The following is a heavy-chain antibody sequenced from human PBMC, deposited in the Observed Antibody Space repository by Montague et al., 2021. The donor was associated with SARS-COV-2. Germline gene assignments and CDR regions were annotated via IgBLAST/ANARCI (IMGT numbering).Heavy chain of an antibody. CDR1: GFTFSSYA. D-gene: IGHD7-27*01. V-gene: IGHV3-23*03. CDR2: IYSGGSNT. CDR3: ARDFVVPWGH. Sequence: SLRLSCAASGFTFSSYAMSWVRQAPGKGLEWVSLIYSGGSNTYYADSVKGRFTISRDNSKNTLYLQMNSLRAEDTAVYYCARDFVVPWGHWGQGTLVTVSS. J-gene: IGHJ4*02.